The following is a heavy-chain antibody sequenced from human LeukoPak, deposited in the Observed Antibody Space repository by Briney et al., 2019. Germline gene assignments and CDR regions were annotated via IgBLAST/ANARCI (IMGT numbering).Heavy chain of an antibody. Sequence: ASVKVSCKASGYTFTSYYMHWVRQAPGQGLEWMGIINPSGGSTSYAQKFQGRVTMTRDTSTSTVYMELSSLRSEDTAVYYCARDDTRYSSSWYYGMDVWGQGTTVTVSS. V-gene: IGHV1-46*01. D-gene: IGHD6-13*01. CDR2: INPSGGST. CDR3: ARDDTRYSSSWYYGMDV. J-gene: IGHJ6*02. CDR1: GYTFTSYY.